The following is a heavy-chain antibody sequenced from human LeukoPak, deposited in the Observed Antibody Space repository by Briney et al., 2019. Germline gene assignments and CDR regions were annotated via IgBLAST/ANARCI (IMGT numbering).Heavy chain of an antibody. CDR3: TTGNWGSFSY. CDR1: GFTFSNAW. V-gene: IGHV3-15*01. Sequence: GGSLRLSCAASGFTFSNAWMNWVRQAPGKGLEWVGRIKSKTDGGTTDYVAPVKGRLTISRDDSKNTLYLQVNSLNTEDTAVYYCTTGNWGSFSYWGQATMVTVSS. J-gene: IGHJ4*02. D-gene: IGHD7-27*01. CDR2: IKSKTDGGTT.